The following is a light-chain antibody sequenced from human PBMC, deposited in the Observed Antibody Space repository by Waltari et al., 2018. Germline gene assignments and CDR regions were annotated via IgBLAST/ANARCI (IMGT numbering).Light chain of an antibody. V-gene: IGLV2-23*02. CDR1: SINVVNYNL. CDR2: EVT. Sequence: QSALTQPASVSGSPGQSITISCTGTSINVVNYNLFSWYQHHPGKAPKLMLYEVTERPSGVSNRFTGSRSGNTASLTISGLQAEDEAHYYCCSYADTTSHWVFGGGTKLTVL. J-gene: IGLJ3*02. CDR3: CSYADTTSHWV.